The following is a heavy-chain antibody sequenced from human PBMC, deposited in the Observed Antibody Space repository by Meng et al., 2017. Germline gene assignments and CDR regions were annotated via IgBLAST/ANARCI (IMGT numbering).Heavy chain of an antibody. D-gene: IGHD6-19*01. CDR1: GFTFSSYA. CDR2: ISGSGGST. J-gene: IGHJ4*02. V-gene: IGHV3-23*01. Sequence: GESLKISCAASGFTFSSYAMSWVRQAPGKGLEWVSAISGSGGSTYYADSVKGRFTISRDNSKNTLYLQMNSLRAEDTAVYYCARLSTVAALYLFDYWGQGTLVTVSS. CDR3: ARLSTVAALYLFDY.